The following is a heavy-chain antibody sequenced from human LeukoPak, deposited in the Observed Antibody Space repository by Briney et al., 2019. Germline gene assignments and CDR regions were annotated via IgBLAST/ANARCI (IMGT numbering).Heavy chain of an antibody. J-gene: IGHJ4*02. CDR1: GLTLSRNW. Sequence: SGGSLRLSCAASGLTLSRNWMNWVRQAPGKGLEWVANIKQDGSAKYYANSVKGRFTISRDDAKNSLYPEMNSLRAEDTAVYYCAGGGGWVFDFWGQGTLVTVSS. D-gene: IGHD6-19*01. V-gene: IGHV3-7*04. CDR2: IKQDGSAK. CDR3: AGGGGWVFDF.